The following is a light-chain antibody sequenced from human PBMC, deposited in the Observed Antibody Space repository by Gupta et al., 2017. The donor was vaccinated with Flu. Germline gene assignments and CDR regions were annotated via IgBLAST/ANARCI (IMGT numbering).Light chain of an antibody. CDR3: RQRIQLPFT. V-gene: IGKV2D-29*01. J-gene: IGKJ2*01. CDR2: EGS. Sequence: VTPGKPASISCNGSQRPLHSDGKTYLYWYLQKPGQPPQLLIYEGSNRGSGVPDRFSGSGSGTXFTLKIXRGEAEDVGVYYCRQRIQLPFTFGXGTKLEIK. CDR1: QRPLHSDGKTY.